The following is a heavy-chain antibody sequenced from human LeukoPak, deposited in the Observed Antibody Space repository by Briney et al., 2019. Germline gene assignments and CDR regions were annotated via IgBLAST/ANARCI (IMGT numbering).Heavy chain of an antibody. J-gene: IGHJ6*03. V-gene: IGHV4-61*02. CDR3: ARGSGYSSHIYMDV. CDR1: GGSISSGSYY. D-gene: IGHD5-12*01. CDR2: IYTSGST. Sequence: PSETLSLTCTVSGGSISSGSYYWSWIRQPAGKGLEWIGRIYTSGSTNYNPSLKSRVTISVDTSKNQFSLKLSSVTAADTAVYYCARGSGYSSHIYMDVWGKGTTVTVSS.